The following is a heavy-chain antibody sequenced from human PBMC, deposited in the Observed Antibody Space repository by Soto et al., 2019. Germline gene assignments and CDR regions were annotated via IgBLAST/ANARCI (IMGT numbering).Heavy chain of an antibody. J-gene: IGHJ4*02. Sequence: VDSVTVSCKASGYTFTGYYMHWVRQAPGQGLEWMGWINPNSGGTNYAQKFQGRVTMTRDTSISTAYMELSRLRSDDTAVYYCARGGDAPMYYDYVWGSYRSWGQGTRVTVSS. D-gene: IGHD3-16*02. CDR3: ARGGDAPMYYDYVWGSYRS. CDR2: INPNSGGT. V-gene: IGHV1-2*02. CDR1: GYTFTGYY.